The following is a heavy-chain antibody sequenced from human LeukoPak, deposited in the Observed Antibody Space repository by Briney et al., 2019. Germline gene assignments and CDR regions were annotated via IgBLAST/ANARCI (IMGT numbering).Heavy chain of an antibody. CDR3: ARGVSASDPSGVDAFDL. D-gene: IGHD2-15*01. V-gene: IGHV3-20*01. CDR1: RFTLEDYA. Sequence: GGSLRLSCAASRFTLEDYAMSWVRPTPEKGPEWVAGINWSGGTTGYADPVKGRFTVSRENAKNSLSLEMNSLRVEDTALYHCARGVSASDPSGVDAFDLWGQGSVVTVSS. CDR2: INWSGGTT. J-gene: IGHJ3*01.